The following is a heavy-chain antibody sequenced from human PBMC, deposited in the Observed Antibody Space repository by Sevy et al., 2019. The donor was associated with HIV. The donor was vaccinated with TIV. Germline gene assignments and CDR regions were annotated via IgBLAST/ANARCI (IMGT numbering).Heavy chain of an antibody. D-gene: IGHD3-22*01. V-gene: IGHV1-8*01. CDR3: ARYYYDSSGYYDYNGMDV. CDR1: GYTFTSYD. CDR2: MNSNSGNT. J-gene: IGHJ6*02. Sequence: ASVKVSCKASGYTFTSYDINWVRQATGQGLEWMGWMNSNSGNTGYAQKFQGRVTMTRNTSISTAYMELSSLRSEDTAVYYRARYYYDSSGYYDYNGMDVWGQGTTVIVSS.